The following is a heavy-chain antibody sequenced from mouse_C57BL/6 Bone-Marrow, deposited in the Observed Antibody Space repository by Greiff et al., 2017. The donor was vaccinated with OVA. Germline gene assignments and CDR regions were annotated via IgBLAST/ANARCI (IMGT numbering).Heavy chain of an antibody. CDR3: AREGGSSAFDV. CDR1: GYTFTSYW. Sequence: VQLQQPGAELVMPGASVKLSCKASGYTFTSYWMHWVKQRPGQGLEWIGEIDPSDSYTNYTQKFKGKSTLTVDKSSSTAYMQLSSLTSEDSAVYYCAREGGSSAFDVWGTGTTVTVSS. V-gene: IGHV1-69*01. D-gene: IGHD1-1*01. J-gene: IGHJ1*03. CDR2: IDPSDSYT.